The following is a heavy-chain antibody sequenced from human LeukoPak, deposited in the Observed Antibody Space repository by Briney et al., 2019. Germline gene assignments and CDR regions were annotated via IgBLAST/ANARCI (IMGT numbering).Heavy chain of an antibody. CDR2: IYTSGST. J-gene: IGHJ4*02. D-gene: IGHD3-22*01. V-gene: IGHV4-61*02. Sequence: SQTLSLTCTVSGGSISSGSYYWSWIRQPAWKGLEGIGRIYTSGSTNYNPTLKSRVTISVDTSKNQFSLKLSSVTAADTAVYYCAREYYDSSGYYTGDYWGQGTLVTVSS. CDR3: AREYYDSSGYYTGDY. CDR1: GGSISSGSYY.